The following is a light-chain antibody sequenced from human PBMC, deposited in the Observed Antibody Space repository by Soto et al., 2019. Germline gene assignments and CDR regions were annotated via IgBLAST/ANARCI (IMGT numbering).Light chain of an antibody. CDR3: SSYTSISTVV. V-gene: IGLV2-14*01. Sequence: QSALTQPASVSGSPGQSITISCTGTSSDVGGYNYVSWFQQHPGKAPKLTIYDVSNRPSGVSSRFSGSKSGNTASLTISGLHAEDEADYYCSSYTSISTVVFGGGTQLTVL. CDR1: SSDVGGYNY. J-gene: IGLJ2*01. CDR2: DVS.